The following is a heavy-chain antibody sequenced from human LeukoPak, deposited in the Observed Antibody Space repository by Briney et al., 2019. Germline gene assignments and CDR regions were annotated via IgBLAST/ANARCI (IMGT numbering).Heavy chain of an antibody. CDR3: ASQEVRYFDWSLGLGYMDV. D-gene: IGHD3-9*01. V-gene: IGHV1-2*02. J-gene: IGHJ6*03. Sequence: ASVKVSCKASGYTFTGYYMHWVRQAPGQGLEWMGWINPNSGGTNYAQKFQGRVTMTRDTSISTAYMELSRLRSDDTAVYYCASQEVRYFDWSLGLGYMDVWGKGTTVTVSS. CDR1: GYTFTGYY. CDR2: INPNSGGT.